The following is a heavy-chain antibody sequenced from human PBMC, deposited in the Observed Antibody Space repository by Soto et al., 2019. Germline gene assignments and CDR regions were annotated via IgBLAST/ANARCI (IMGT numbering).Heavy chain of an antibody. V-gene: IGHV3-33*01. CDR1: GFTFSSYG. D-gene: IGHD6-19*01. CDR3: ARGHSSGWQHFQH. CDR2: IWYDGSNK. J-gene: IGHJ1*01. Sequence: QVQLVESGGGVVQPGRSLRLSCAASGFTFSSYGMPWVRQAPGKRLEWVAVIWYDGSNKYYADSVKGRFTISRDNSKNTLYLQMNSLRAEDTAVYYCARGHSSGWQHFQHWGQGTLVTVSS.